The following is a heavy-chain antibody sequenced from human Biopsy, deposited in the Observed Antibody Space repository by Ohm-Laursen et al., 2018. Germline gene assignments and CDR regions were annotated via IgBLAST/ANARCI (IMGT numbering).Heavy chain of an antibody. CDR2: MIPNSGKT. CDR1: GYSFTTYD. D-gene: IGHD6-6*01. V-gene: IGHV1-8*01. Sequence: GSSVKVSCKVSGYSFTTYDVNWVRQARGQGLEWMGWMIPNSGKTGYAQRFQGRVTLTMNTSIGTAYMELSGLRSEDTAVYYCARGSPRRVSIFEASIYWFDTWGREPWSPSPQ. J-gene: IGHJ5*02. CDR3: ARGSPRRVSIFEASIYWFDT.